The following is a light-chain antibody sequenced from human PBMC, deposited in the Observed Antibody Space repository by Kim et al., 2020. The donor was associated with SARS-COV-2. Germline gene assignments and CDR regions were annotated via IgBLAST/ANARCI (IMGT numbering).Light chain of an antibody. CDR1: QSLYTW. V-gene: IGKV1-5*03. CDR2: KSS. CDR3: QQYHSYPWT. J-gene: IGKJ1*01. Sequence: ASVGDRVTITCRASQSLYTWLAWYQQNPGKAPKLLIYKSSGLETGVPSRFSGSGSGTDFTLTISSLQPDDFATYYCQQYHSYPWTFGRGTKVDIK.